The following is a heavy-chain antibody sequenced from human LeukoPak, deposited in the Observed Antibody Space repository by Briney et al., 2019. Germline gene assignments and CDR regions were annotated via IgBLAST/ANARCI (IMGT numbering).Heavy chain of an antibody. CDR3: ARDGMGYCSSTSCAKDAFDI. CDR2: ISSSSSYI. J-gene: IGHJ3*02. V-gene: IGHV3-21*01. CDR1: GFTFSSYS. Sequence: GGSLRLSCAASGFTFSSYSMNWVRQAPGKGLEWVSSISSSSSYIYYADSVKGRFTISRDNAKNSLYLQMNSLRAEDTAVYYCARDGMGYCSSTSCAKDAFDIWGQGTMVTVSS. D-gene: IGHD2-2*01.